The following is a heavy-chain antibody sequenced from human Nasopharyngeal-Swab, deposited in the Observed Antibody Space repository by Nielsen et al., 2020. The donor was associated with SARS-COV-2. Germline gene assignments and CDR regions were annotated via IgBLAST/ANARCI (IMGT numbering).Heavy chain of an antibody. CDR3: ATYGYGSYYYYYMDV. D-gene: IGHD5-18*01. CDR2: IYYSGST. V-gene: IGHV4-39*01. Sequence: GSLRLSCTVSGGSISSSSYYWGWIRQPPGKGREWIGSIYYSGSTYYNPSLKSRVTISVDTSKNQSSLKLSSVTAADTAVYYCATYGYGSYYYYYMDVWGKGTTVTVSS. CDR1: GGSISSSSYY. J-gene: IGHJ6*03.